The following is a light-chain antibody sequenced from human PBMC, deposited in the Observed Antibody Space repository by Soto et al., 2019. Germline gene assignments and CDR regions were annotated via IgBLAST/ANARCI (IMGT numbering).Light chain of an antibody. CDR1: QSVNSN. CDR3: QQHGHWPIT. Sequence: EIVMTQSPATMSVYTGERATLSCRAGQSVNSNYLAWYQQKPGQAPRLLIYGISKRATDIPDRVSGSGSGTEFTRTISILQPEDFATYYCQQHGHWPITFGQGTRLQIK. V-gene: IGKV3D-15*03. CDR2: GIS. J-gene: IGKJ5*01.